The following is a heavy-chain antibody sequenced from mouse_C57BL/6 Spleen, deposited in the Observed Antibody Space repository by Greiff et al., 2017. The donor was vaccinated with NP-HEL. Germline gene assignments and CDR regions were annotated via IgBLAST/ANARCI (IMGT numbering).Heavy chain of an antibody. Sequence: EVMLVESGGGLVQPKGSLKLSCAASGFTFNTYAMHWVRQAPGKGLEWVARIRSKSSNYATYYADSVKDRFTISRDDSKSMLYLQMNNLKTEDTAMYYCVRADDYFSWFAYWGQGTLVTVSA. V-gene: IGHV10-3*01. J-gene: IGHJ3*01. CDR1: GFTFNTYA. CDR3: VRADDYFSWFAY. D-gene: IGHD2-4*01. CDR2: IRSKSSNYAT.